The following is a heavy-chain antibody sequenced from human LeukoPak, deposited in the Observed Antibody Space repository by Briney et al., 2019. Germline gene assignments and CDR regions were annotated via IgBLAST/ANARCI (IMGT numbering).Heavy chain of an antibody. CDR3: ARVIAVVPAASDAFDI. Sequence: PGGSLRLSCAASGFTLSDYYMSWIRQAPGKGLEWVSYISSSGSTIYYADSVKGRFTISRDNSKNTLYLQMNSLRAEDTAVYYCARVIAVVPAASDAFDIWGQGTLVTVSS. J-gene: IGHJ3*02. V-gene: IGHV3-11*01. D-gene: IGHD2-2*01. CDR1: GFTLSDYY. CDR2: ISSSGSTI.